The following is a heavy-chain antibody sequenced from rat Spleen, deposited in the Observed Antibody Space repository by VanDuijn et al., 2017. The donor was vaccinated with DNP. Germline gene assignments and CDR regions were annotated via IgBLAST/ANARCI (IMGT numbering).Heavy chain of an antibody. Sequence: EVQLVESGGGLVQPGRSLKLSCAASGFTFSNYGMAWVRQAPTKGLEWVASITNSGGSTYYRDSVKGRFTISRDNAKSTLYLQMDSLRSEDTATYYCTTDWRGDYWGQGVMVTVSS. D-gene: IGHD1-11*01. V-gene: IGHV5-27*01. J-gene: IGHJ2*01. CDR1: GFTFSNYG. CDR2: ITNSGGST. CDR3: TTDWRGDY.